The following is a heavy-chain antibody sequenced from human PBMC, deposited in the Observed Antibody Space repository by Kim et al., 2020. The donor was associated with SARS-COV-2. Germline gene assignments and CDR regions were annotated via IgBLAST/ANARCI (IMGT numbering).Heavy chain of an antibody. CDR3: ARPPSYHSSWFRNYYGLDV. J-gene: IGHJ6*02. CDR2: LYYTGST. Sequence: SETLSLTCNVSGGSISSSSHYWGWIRQPPGKGLELIGSLYYTGSTYYNPSLKSRVTISIDTSKRQFSLKLRSVTAADTAVYYCARPPSYHSSWFRNYYGLDVWGQGTTVTVSS. D-gene: IGHD6-13*01. CDR1: GGSISSSSHY. V-gene: IGHV4-39*01.